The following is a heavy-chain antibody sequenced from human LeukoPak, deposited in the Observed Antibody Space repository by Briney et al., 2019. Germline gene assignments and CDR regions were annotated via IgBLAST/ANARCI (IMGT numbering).Heavy chain of an antibody. D-gene: IGHD3-22*01. Sequence: SETLSLTCAVYGGSFSGYYWSWIRQPPGKGLEWIGEINHSGSTNYNPSLKSRVTISVDTSKNQFSPKLSSVTAADTAVYYCARDYDSSGYYYGYYFDYWGQGTLVTVSS. CDR3: ARDYDSSGYYYGYYFDY. CDR2: INHSGST. CDR1: GGSFSGYY. V-gene: IGHV4-34*01. J-gene: IGHJ4*02.